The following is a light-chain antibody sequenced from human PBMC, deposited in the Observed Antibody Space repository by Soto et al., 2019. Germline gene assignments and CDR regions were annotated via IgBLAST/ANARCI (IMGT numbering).Light chain of an antibody. CDR1: QSISSW. CDR3: QQYNTLSGT. CDR2: DAS. Sequence: DIQMTQSPSTLSASVGDRVTITCRASQSISSWLAWYQQKPGKAPKLLIYDASTLESGVPSRFGGSGFGTEFSLTISSLQPDDFASYYCQQYNTLSGTFGQGTKVDIK. V-gene: IGKV1-5*01. J-gene: IGKJ1*01.